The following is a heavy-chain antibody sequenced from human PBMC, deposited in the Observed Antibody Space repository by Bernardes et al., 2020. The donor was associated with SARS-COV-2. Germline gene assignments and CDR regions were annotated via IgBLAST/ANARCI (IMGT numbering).Heavy chain of an antibody. Sequence: VGSLILSCAASGFTFRSSWMHWVRQAPGKGLVWVSRIYSDGSSTSYADSVKGRFTISRDNAKNTLYLQMNSLRAEDTAVYYCATPFDYWGQGTLVTVSS. CDR1: GFTFRSSW. J-gene: IGHJ4*02. V-gene: IGHV3-74*01. CDR3: ATPFDY. CDR2: IYSDGSST.